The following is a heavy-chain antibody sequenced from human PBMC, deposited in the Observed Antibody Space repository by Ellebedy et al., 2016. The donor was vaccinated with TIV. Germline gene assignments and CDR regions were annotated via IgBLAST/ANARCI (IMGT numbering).Heavy chain of an antibody. Sequence: GGSLRLXXAASGFTFSTYPMHWVRQAPGKGLEWVALVSHDGSNKYYADSVKGRFTISRDNSKSTLYLQMNSLRAEDTAVYYCARDLRNYATVTTVDYFDYWGQGTLVTVSS. D-gene: IGHD4-11*01. CDR2: VSHDGSNK. J-gene: IGHJ4*02. CDR3: ARDLRNYATVTTVDYFDY. CDR1: GFTFSTYP. V-gene: IGHV3-30-3*01.